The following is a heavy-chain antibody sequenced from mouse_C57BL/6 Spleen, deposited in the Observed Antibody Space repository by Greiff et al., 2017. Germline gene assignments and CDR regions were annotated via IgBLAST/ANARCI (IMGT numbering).Heavy chain of an antibody. CDR3: ARSGYDYDRTWFAY. D-gene: IGHD2-4*01. CDR2: INPSSGYT. Sequence: VQLVESGAELARPGASVKMSCKASGYTFTSYTMHWVKQRPGQGLEWIGYINPSSGYTKYNQKFKDKATLTADKSSSTAYMQLSSLTSEDSAVYYCARSGYDYDRTWFAYWGQGTLVTVSA. J-gene: IGHJ3*01. CDR1: GYTFTSYT. V-gene: IGHV1-4*01.